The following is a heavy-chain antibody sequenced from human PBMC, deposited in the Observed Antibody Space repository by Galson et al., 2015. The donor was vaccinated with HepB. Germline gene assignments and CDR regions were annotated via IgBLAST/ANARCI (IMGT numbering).Heavy chain of an antibody. D-gene: IGHD4-17*01. CDR1: GGSISSGGYY. Sequence: LSLTCTVSGGSISSGGYYWSWIRQHPGKGLEWIGYIYYSGSTYYNPSLKSRVTISVDTSKNQFSLKLSSVTAADTAVYYCARMTTVTPAWVDIWGQGTMVTVSS. CDR2: IYYSGST. V-gene: IGHV4-31*03. J-gene: IGHJ3*02. CDR3: ARMTTVTPAWVDI.